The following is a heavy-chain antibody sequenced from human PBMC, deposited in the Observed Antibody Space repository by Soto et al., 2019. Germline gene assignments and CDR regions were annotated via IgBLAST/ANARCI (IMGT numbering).Heavy chain of an antibody. D-gene: IGHD6-6*01. CDR1: GFTFSSYA. J-gene: IGHJ4*02. Sequence: PGGSLRLSCAASGFTFSSYAMNWVRQAPGKGLEWVSAIGSGGGSPYYADSVKGRFTISRDNSKNTLYLQMNDLRAEDTAVYFCAKGDGRIVPRHFDYWGQGTLVTVSS. V-gene: IGHV3-23*01. CDR2: IGSGGGSP. CDR3: AKGDGRIVPRHFDY.